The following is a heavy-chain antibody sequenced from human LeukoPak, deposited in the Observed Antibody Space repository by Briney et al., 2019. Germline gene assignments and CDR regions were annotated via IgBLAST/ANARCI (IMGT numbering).Heavy chain of an antibody. CDR1: GYTFTGYY. Sequence: ASVKVSCKASGYTFTGYYMHWVRQAPGQGLEWKGWINPNSGGTNYAQKFQGRVTMTRDTSISTAYMELSRLRSDDTAVYYCARSSPSIIAAAGSLDYWGQGTLVTVSS. J-gene: IGHJ4*02. CDR3: ARSSPSIIAAAGSLDY. D-gene: IGHD6-13*01. CDR2: INPNSGGT. V-gene: IGHV1-2*02.